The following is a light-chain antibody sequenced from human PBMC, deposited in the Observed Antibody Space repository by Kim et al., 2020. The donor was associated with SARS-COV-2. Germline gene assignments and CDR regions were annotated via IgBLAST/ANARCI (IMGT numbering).Light chain of an antibody. CDR2: EDD. V-gene: IGLV3-1*01. CDR1: ELGNGD. J-gene: IGLJ2*01. CDR3: QAWDTATHVV. Sequence: VSPGQTASITCSGDELGNGDACWYQQRPGRSPVLVIYEDDKRPSGIPERFSGSNSGNTATLTISGTQAMDEADYYCQAWDTATHVVFGGGTKLTVL.